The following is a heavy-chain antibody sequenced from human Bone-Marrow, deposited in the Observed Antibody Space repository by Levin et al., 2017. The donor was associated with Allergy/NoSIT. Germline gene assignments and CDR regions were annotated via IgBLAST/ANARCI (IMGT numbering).Heavy chain of an antibody. CDR2: VYYTGRT. CDR3: ARGSRRVEDYSGDYISAGFGH. V-gene: IGHV4-59*01. D-gene: IGHD4-17*01. CDR1: GGSISTYY. J-gene: IGHJ4*02. Sequence: SETLSLTCTVSGGSISTYYWNWIRQPPGKGLEWIGHVYYTGRTNYNPSLRSRLAISLDTSKNQFSLTIYSVTAADTAFYYCARGSRRVEDYSGDYISAGFGHWGQGSLVIVSS.